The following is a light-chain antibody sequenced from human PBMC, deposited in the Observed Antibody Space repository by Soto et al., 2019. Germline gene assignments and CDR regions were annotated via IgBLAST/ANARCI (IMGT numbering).Light chain of an antibody. CDR3: QQYGSSLSIT. CDR2: GAS. CDR1: QSVSSNY. J-gene: IGKJ5*01. Sequence: EIVLTQSPGTLSLSPGERATLSCRASQSVSSNYFAWYHQKPGQAPRLLIHGASRRATGIPDRFSGSGSGTDFTLTISRLEPEDFAVYYCQQYGSSLSITFGQGTRLEIK. V-gene: IGKV3-20*01.